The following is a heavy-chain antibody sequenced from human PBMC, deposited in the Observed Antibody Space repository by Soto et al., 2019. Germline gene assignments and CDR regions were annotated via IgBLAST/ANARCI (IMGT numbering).Heavy chain of an antibody. CDR3: ARGPSGDKVDS. V-gene: IGHV4-30-4*01. D-gene: IGHD7-27*01. J-gene: IGHJ4*02. CDR2: IYDGGRT. Sequence: QVQLQESGPGLVKPSQTLSLTCTVSGGSISTVDYWWSWIRQSPDMGLEWIGHIYDGGRTYNNPSLESRVPVSVDPSRRQLSLSLSSVSAADTAVYSCARGPSGDKVDSWGQGTLVTVSS. CDR1: GGSISTVDYW.